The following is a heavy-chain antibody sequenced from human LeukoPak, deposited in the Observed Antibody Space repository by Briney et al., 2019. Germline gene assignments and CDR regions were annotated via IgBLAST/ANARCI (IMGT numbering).Heavy chain of an antibody. V-gene: IGHV3-21*01. Sequence: GGSLRLSCAGSGFALKSYSLSWVRQAPGKGLEWVSSISSTSAYIYYADSVKGRFAISRDNAKNSQYLQMNSLRADDTAVYYCARAGTTVVIDAFDIWGQGTMVTVSS. D-gene: IGHD4-23*01. J-gene: IGHJ3*02. CDR1: GFALKSYS. CDR2: ISSTSAYI. CDR3: ARAGTTVVIDAFDI.